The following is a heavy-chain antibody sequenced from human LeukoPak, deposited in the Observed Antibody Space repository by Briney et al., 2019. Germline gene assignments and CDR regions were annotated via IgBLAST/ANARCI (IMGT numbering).Heavy chain of an antibody. CDR3: ARGRYSSSWYRHKNWFDP. Sequence: PSETLSLTCAVYGGSFSGYYWSWIRQPPGKGLEWIGEINHSGSTNYNPSLKSRVTISVDTSKNQFSLKLSSVTAADTAVYYCARGRYSSSWYRHKNWFDPWGQGTLVTVSS. CDR1: GGSFSGYY. D-gene: IGHD6-13*01. V-gene: IGHV4-34*01. CDR2: INHSGST. J-gene: IGHJ5*02.